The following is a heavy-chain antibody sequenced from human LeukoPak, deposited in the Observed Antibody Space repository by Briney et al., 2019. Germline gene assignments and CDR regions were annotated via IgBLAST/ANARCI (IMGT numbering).Heavy chain of an antibody. Sequence: GGSLRLSCAASGFTFSSYAMSWVRQAPGKGLEWVSAISGSGGSTYYADSVKGRFTISRDNAKNSLYLQMNSLRAEDTAVYYCARDPYGGNWGPYYFDYWGQGTLVTVSS. CDR3: ARDPYGGNWGPYYFDY. CDR1: GFTFSSYA. J-gene: IGHJ4*02. V-gene: IGHV3-23*01. CDR2: ISGSGGST. D-gene: IGHD4-23*01.